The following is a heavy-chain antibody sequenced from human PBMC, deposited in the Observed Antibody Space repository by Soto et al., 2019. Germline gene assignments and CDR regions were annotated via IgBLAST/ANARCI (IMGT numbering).Heavy chain of an antibody. CDR1: GFAFSAYY. V-gene: IGHV3-11*01. Sequence: GGSLRLSCAASGFAFSAYYMSWIRQAPGKGLEWLSYISESGATIYYADSVKGRFTISRDNAKNSLYLQMNSLRAEDTAVYYCSRSDYDTRGYNDYWGQGSLVTVSS. CDR2: ISESGATI. J-gene: IGHJ4*02. CDR3: SRSDYDTRGYNDY. D-gene: IGHD3-22*01.